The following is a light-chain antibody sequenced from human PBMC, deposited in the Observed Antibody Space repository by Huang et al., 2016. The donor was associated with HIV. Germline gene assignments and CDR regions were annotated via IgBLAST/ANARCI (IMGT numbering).Light chain of an antibody. Sequence: EIVLTQSPGTLSLSPGERATLSCRASQSVSSSYLAWYQQNPGQAPRLLIYGAFSRATDVPDRFSGSGSWTAFTLTISRLEPEDFAVYYCQQYGSSPPYTFGQGTKLEIK. V-gene: IGKV3-20*01. CDR3: QQYGSSPPYT. CDR1: QSVSSSY. CDR2: GAF. J-gene: IGKJ2*01.